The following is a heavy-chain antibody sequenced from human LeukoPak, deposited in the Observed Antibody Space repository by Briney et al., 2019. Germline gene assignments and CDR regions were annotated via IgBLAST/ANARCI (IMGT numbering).Heavy chain of an antibody. J-gene: IGHJ3*02. Sequence: SETLSLTCAVSGHSISSGYFWGWIRPPPGKGLEWIGNIYQVRNTYYNPSLKSRVTISVDTSKNHFSLRLSSVTAADTAVYYCARPGVGATSGNDAFDIWGQGTMVTVSS. D-gene: IGHD1-26*01. CDR1: GHSISSGYF. CDR3: ARPGVGATSGNDAFDI. CDR2: IYQVRNT. V-gene: IGHV4-38-2*01.